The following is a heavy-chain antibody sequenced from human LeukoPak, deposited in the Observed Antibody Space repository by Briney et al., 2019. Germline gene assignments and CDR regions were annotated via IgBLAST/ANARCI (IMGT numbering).Heavy chain of an antibody. D-gene: IGHD6-13*01. CDR2: ISGSGGTT. J-gene: IGHJ3*02. CDR1: GFTVSRHF. Sequence: PGGSLRLSCEVSGFTVSRHFMSWVRQAPGKGLEWVSAISGSGGTTYYADSVKGRFTISRDNSKNTLFLQMNSLRAEDTAVYYCAKDRSSSSWFDGYDIWGQGTMVTVSS. V-gene: IGHV3-23*01. CDR3: AKDRSSSSWFDGYDI.